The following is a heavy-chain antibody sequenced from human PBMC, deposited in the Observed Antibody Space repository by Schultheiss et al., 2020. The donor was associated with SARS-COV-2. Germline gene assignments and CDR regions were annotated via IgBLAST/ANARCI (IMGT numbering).Heavy chain of an antibody. Sequence: SETLSLTCTVSGGSISSYYWSWIRQPPGKGLEWIGRIYTSGSTNYNPSLKSRVTISVDTSKNQFSLKLSFVTAADTAVYYCARHAGTADSSGWTPYYFDYWGQGTLVTVSS. CDR1: GGSISSYY. J-gene: IGHJ4*02. CDR3: ARHAGTADSSGWTPYYFDY. V-gene: IGHV4-4*07. D-gene: IGHD6-19*01. CDR2: IYTSGST.